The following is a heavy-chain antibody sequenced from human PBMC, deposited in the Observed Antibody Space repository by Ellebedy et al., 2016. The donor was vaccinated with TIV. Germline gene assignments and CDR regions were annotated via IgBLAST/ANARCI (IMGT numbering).Heavy chain of an antibody. D-gene: IGHD4-11*01. Sequence: GESLKISCAASGFTFSNYWMSWVRQAPGKGLEWVANIKQEGSEKYYVDSVKGRFTISRDNAKNSLYLQMNSLRAEDTAVYYCARVINPTVKEVYYGMDVWGQGTTVTVSS. CDR3: ARVINPTVKEVYYGMDV. CDR1: GFTFSNYW. CDR2: IKQEGSEK. V-gene: IGHV3-7*03. J-gene: IGHJ6*02.